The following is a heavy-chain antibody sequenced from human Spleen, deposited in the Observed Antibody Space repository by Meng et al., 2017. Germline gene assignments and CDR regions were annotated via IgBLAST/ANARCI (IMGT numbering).Heavy chain of an antibody. CDR3: ARSDGYNLFYYFDY. J-gene: IGHJ4*02. CDR1: GGSISSYY. V-gene: IGHV4-59*01. D-gene: IGHD5-24*01. Sequence: QVPLQESGPGLVKPSETLSLTCTVSGGSISSYYWSWIRQPPGKGLEWIGYIYYSGSTNYNPSLKSRVTISVDTSKNQFSLKLSSVTAADTAVYYCARSDGYNLFYYFDYWGQGTLVTVSS. CDR2: IYYSGST.